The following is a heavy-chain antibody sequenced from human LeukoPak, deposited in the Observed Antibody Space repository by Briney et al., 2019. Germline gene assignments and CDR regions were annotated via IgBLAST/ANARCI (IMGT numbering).Heavy chain of an antibody. D-gene: IGHD6-6*01. Sequence: KPSETLSLTCTVSGGSISSGGYYWSWIRQHPGKGLEWIGYIYYSGSTYYNPSLKSRVTISVGTSKNQFSLKLSSVTAADTAVYYCARGSSIAARLWFDYWGQGTLVTVSS. CDR2: IYYSGST. CDR1: GGSISSGGYY. J-gene: IGHJ4*02. CDR3: ARGSSIAARLWFDY. V-gene: IGHV4-31*03.